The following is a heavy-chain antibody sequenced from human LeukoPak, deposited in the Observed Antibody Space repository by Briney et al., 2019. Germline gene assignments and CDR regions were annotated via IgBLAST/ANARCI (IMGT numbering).Heavy chain of an antibody. V-gene: IGHV4-61*02. CDR2: IYTSGST. J-gene: IGHJ4*02. Sequence: SETLSLTCTVSGGSISCGSYYWRWIRQPAGKGLEWIGRIYTSGSTNYNPSLKSRVTISLDTSKNQFSLKLNSVTAADTAVYYCARDGGAHSSAWYSLDYWGQGTLVTVTS. CDR1: GGSISCGSYY. D-gene: IGHD6-13*01. CDR3: ARDGGAHSSAWYSLDY.